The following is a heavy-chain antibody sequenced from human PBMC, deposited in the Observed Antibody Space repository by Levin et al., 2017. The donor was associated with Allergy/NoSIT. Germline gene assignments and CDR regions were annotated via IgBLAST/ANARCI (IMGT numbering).Heavy chain of an antibody. D-gene: IGHD4-17*01. Sequence: GGSLRLSCAASGFTVSSNYMSWVRQAPGKGLEWVSVIYSGGSTYYADSVKGRFTISRDNSKNTLYLQMNSLRAEDTAVYYCARVPVVSYGDYGGVYFDYWGQGTLVTVSS. CDR2: IYSGGST. V-gene: IGHV3-53*01. CDR1: GFTVSSNY. CDR3: ARVPVVSYGDYGGVYFDY. J-gene: IGHJ4*02.